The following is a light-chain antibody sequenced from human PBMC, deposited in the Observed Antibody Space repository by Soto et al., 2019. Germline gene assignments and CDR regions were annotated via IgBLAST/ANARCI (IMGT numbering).Light chain of an antibody. CDR1: QSVSSSY. J-gene: IGKJ3*01. CDR2: GAS. V-gene: IGKV3-20*01. CDR3: QQYGRSPFT. Sequence: EVVLTQSPGTLSLSPGERATLSCRASQSVSSSYLGWYQQKPGQAPRLLIYGASNRATGIPDRFSGSGSGTDFTLTISRLEPEDFAVYYCQQYGRSPFTFGPGTKVDIK.